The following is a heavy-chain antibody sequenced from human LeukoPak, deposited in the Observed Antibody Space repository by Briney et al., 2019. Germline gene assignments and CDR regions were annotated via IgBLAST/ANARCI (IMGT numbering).Heavy chain of an antibody. V-gene: IGHV4-39*07. D-gene: IGHD3-10*01. CDR1: GGSISSSSYY. CDR2: IYYSGST. CDR3: ARDIRPYYYGSGTYNWFDP. J-gene: IGHJ5*02. Sequence: PSETLSLTCTVSGGSISSSSYYWGWIRQPPGKGLEWIGGIYYSGSTYYNPSLKSRVTISVDTSKNHFSLKLSSVTAADTAVYYWARDIRPYYYGSGTYNWFDPWGQGTLVTVSS.